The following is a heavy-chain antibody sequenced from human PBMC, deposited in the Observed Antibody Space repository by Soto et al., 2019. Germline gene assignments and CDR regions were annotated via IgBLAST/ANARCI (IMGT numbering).Heavy chain of an antibody. D-gene: IGHD2-21*02. CDR1: GGSISSYY. J-gene: IGHJ4*02. Sequence: QVQLQESGPGLVKPSETLSLTCTVSGGSISSYYWSWIRQPPGRGLESIGYVYSSGNTYYNPSLKSRVTMSVDTSKNQFSLKLSSVTAADTAVYYCARLRGGGKKGVETATLLDYWGQGTLVTVSS. CDR3: ARLRGGGKKGVETATLLDY. V-gene: IGHV4-59*08. CDR2: VYSSGNT.